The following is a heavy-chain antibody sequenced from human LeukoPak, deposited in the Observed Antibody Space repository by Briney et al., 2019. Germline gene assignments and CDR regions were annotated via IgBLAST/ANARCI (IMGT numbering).Heavy chain of an antibody. CDR1: GFTFSSYA. CDR2: ISGSGGST. J-gene: IGHJ4*02. CDR3: AKARYYFDY. V-gene: IGHV3-23*01. Sequence: GGSLRVSCAASGFTFSSYAMAWVRQAPGKGLEWVSAISGSGGSTHYADSVKGRFTISRDNSKNTLYLQMNSLRAEDTAVYYCAKARYYFDYWGQGTLVTVSS.